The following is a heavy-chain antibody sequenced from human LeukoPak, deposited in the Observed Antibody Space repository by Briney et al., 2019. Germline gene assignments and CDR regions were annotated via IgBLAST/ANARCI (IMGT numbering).Heavy chain of an antibody. Sequence: GGSLRLSCAASGFTFSSYAMHWVRQAPGKGLEWVAIISYDGSNKYYADSVKGRFTISRDNSKNTLYLRMNSLRAEDTAVYYCARDRDYYDSSGYYGAFDIWGQGTMVTVSS. CDR3: ARDRDYYDSSGYYGAFDI. V-gene: IGHV3-30-3*01. J-gene: IGHJ3*02. CDR2: ISYDGSNK. D-gene: IGHD3-22*01. CDR1: GFTFSSYA.